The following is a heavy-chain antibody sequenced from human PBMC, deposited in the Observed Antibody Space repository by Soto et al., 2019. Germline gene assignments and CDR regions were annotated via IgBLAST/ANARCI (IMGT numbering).Heavy chain of an antibody. CDR3: AVRVVGATRLDY. J-gene: IGHJ4*02. CDR1: GYTLTALS. V-gene: IGHV1-24*01. D-gene: IGHD1-26*01. CDR2: FDPEDGET. Sequence: RASVKVSCKVSGYTLTALSMHWVRQAPGKGLEWMGGFDPEDGETIYAQKFQGRVTMTEDTSTDTAYMELSSLRSEDTAVYYCAVRVVGATRLDYWGQGTLVTVSS.